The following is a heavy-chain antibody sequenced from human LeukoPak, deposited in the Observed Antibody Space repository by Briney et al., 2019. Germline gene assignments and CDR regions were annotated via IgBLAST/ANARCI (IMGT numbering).Heavy chain of an antibody. CDR1: GYSISNGYY. V-gene: IGHV4-38-2*02. D-gene: IGHD6-13*01. CDR3: ARSYASSWYWNWFDP. Sequence: SQTLSLTCTVSGYSISNGYYWGWIRQPPGTGLEWIGSIYPSGSTFYNPSLKSRVTISVDTSKNQFSLRLSSVTAADTAVYYCARSYASSWYWNWFDPWGQGTLVTVSS. J-gene: IGHJ5*02. CDR2: IYPSGST.